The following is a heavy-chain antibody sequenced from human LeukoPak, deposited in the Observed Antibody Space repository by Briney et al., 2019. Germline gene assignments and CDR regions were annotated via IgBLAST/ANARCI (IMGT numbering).Heavy chain of an antibody. CDR1: GFTFNFYS. J-gene: IGHJ4*02. D-gene: IGHD6-19*01. Sequence: GRSLRLSCAASGFTFNFYSMHWVRQAPGKGLEWVAVISYDGSNKYYTDSVKGRFTISRDNSKNTLYLQMNSLRAEDTAMYYCAKTSGWRAVGGYFDCWGQGTLVTVSS. CDR2: ISYDGSNK. V-gene: IGHV3-30*18. CDR3: AKTSGWRAVGGYFDC.